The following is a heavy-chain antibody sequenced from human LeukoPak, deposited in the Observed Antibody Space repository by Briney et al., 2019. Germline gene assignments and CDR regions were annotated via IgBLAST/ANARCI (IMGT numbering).Heavy chain of an antibody. CDR1: GYTFTGYY. Sequence: ASVKVSCKASGYTFTGYYMHWVRQAPGQGLEWMGWINPNSGGTNYAQKFQGWVTMTRDTSISTAYMELSRLRSDDTAVCYCARENYDFWSGYSNWFDPWGQGTLVTVSS. CDR2: INPNSGGT. J-gene: IGHJ5*02. D-gene: IGHD3-3*01. CDR3: ARENYDFWSGYSNWFDP. V-gene: IGHV1-2*04.